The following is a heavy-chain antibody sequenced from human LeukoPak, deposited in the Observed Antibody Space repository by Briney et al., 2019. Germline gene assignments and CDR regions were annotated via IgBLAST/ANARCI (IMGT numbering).Heavy chain of an antibody. CDR1: GGSLSSYY. CDR2: IYYSRST. V-gene: IGHV4-59*01. D-gene: IGHD2-2*01. Sequence: ETLSLTCTVSGGSLSSYYWSWIRQPPGKGLEWIGYIYYSRSTNYNPSLKSRVTISVDTSKNQFSLKLSSVTAADTAVYYCARERYCSSTSCPPLDNWFDPWGQGTLVTVSS. CDR3: ARERYCSSTSCPPLDNWFDP. J-gene: IGHJ5*02.